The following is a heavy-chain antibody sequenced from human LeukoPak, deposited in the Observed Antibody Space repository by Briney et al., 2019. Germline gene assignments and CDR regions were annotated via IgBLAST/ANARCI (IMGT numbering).Heavy chain of an antibody. CDR1: GGPISSGSYY. Sequence: SETLSLTCTVSGGPISSGSYYWSWIRQPAGKRLEWIGRIYTSGSTNYNPSLKSRVTISVDTSKNQFSLKLSSVTAADTAVYYCARSTYYDFWSGYRYPNPFFDYWGQGTLVTVSS. V-gene: IGHV4-61*02. CDR3: ARSTYYDFWSGYRYPNPFFDY. D-gene: IGHD3-3*01. J-gene: IGHJ4*02. CDR2: IYTSGST.